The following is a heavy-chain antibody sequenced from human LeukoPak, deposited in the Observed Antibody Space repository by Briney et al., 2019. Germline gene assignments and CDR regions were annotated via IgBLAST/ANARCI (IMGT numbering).Heavy chain of an antibody. CDR3: ARRRDFDY. CDR2: ISSSGNTI. V-gene: IGHV3-48*04. J-gene: IGHJ4*02. D-gene: IGHD6-6*01. CDR1: GFTLSTYS. Sequence: PGGSLRLSCAASGFTLSTYSMNWVRQAPGKGLEWVSYISSSGNTIYYADSVKGRFTISRDNAKNSLFLQMNSLRAEDTAVYYCARRRDFDYWGQGTLVGVSS.